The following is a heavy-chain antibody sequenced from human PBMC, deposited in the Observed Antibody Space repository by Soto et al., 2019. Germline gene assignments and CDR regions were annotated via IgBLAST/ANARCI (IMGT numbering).Heavy chain of an antibody. CDR2: IYPGDSDT. CDR1: GYSFSSYW. V-gene: IGHV5-51*01. D-gene: IGHD6-13*01. CDR3: ARRIAAGGMGGWFDP. Sequence: PGESLKISCKGSGYSFSSYWIGWVRQMPGKGLEWMGIIYPGDSDTRYSPSFQGQVTISADKSISTAYLQWSSLKASDTAMYYCARRIAAGGMGGWFDPWGQGTLVTVSS. J-gene: IGHJ5*02.